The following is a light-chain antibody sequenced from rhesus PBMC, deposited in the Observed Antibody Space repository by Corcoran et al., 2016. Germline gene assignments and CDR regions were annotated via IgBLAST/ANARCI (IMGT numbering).Light chain of an antibody. CDR2: DVS. Sequence: EIVMTQSPATLSLSPGDRATLACRASQSVSSRLAWYQQKPGQAPKLLIDDVSSRVTGISDRFSGSGSGTEFTLTISSLEPEDVAVYCCKQYSSWPLTLGGGTKVEIK. V-gene: IGKV3-17*02. CDR3: KQYSSWPLT. CDR1: QSVSSR. J-gene: IGKJ4*01.